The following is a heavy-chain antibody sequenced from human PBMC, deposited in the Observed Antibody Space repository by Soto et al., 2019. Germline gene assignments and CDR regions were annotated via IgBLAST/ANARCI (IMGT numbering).Heavy chain of an antibody. Sequence: EVQLVESRGGLVKPGGSLRLSCAASGFTFSTYTMNWVRQAPGKGLEWVSSISSTSSYIFYTDSVKGRFTISRDNAKKSLYLQMNSLRAEDTAVYYCARGESTGTPFFDSWGQGTLVTVSS. V-gene: IGHV3-21*01. J-gene: IGHJ4*02. CDR1: GFTFSTYT. CDR3: ARGESTGTPFFDS. CDR2: ISSTSSYI. D-gene: IGHD1-1*01.